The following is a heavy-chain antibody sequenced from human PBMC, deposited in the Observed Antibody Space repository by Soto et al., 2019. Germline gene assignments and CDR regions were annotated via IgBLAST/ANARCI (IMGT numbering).Heavy chain of an antibody. D-gene: IGHD3-10*01. CDR1: GGTFSSYT. CDR2: IIPILGIA. Sequence: QVQLVQSGAEVKKPGSSVKVSCKASGGTFSSYTISWVRQAPGQGLEWMGRIIPILGIANYAQKFQGRVTITADKSTSTAYMELSSLRSEDTAVYYCAREEYYYGSGAFFEYWGQRTLVTVSS. J-gene: IGHJ4*02. CDR3: AREEYYYGSGAFFEY. V-gene: IGHV1-69*08.